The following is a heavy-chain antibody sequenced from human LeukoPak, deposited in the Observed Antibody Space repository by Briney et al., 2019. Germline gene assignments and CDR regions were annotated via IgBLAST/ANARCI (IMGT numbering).Heavy chain of an antibody. CDR2: ISAYNGNT. D-gene: IGHD5-18*01. CDR1: GYTFTSYG. J-gene: IGHJ4*02. CDR3: ARDFQVYSYVGFDY. Sequence: ASVKVSCKASGYTFTSYGISWVRQAPGQGLEWMGWISAYNGNTNYAQKLQGRVTMTTDTSTSTAYMELRSLRSDDTAVYYCARDFQVYSYVGFDYWGQGTLVTVSS. V-gene: IGHV1-18*01.